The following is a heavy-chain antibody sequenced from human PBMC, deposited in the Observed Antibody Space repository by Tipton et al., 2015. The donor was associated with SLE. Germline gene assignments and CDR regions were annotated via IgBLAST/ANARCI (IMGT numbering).Heavy chain of an antibody. J-gene: IGHJ4*02. D-gene: IGHD2-21*01. Sequence: LRLSCTVSGGSISSSSYYWGWIRQPPGKGLEWIGSIYYSGSNYYNPSLKRRVTISVDTSKNQFSLKLSSVTAADTAVYYCARLRVISYYFDYWGQGTLVTVSS. CDR1: GGSISSSSYY. V-gene: IGHV4-39*07. CDR3: ARLRVISYYFDY. CDR2: IYYSGSN.